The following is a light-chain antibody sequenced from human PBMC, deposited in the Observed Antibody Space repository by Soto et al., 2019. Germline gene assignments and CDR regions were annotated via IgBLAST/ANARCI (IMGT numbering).Light chain of an antibody. CDR1: QSVLYSSNNQNY. V-gene: IGKV4-1*01. J-gene: IGKJ2*01. CDR3: QQYYNLPYT. Sequence: DIVMTQSPDSLAVSLGERATINCKSSQSVLYSSNNQNYLTWYQQKPGQPPKLLIYWASTRESGVPDRFSGSGSGTDFTLTISSLQAEDVAVYYCQQYYNLPYTVGQGTKLEI. CDR2: WAS.